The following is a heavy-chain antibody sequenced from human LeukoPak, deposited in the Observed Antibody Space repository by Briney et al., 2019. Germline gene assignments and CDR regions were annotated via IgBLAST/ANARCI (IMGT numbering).Heavy chain of an antibody. CDR3: ARSSSYRAFDI. D-gene: IGHD6-6*01. CDR2: IYHSGST. V-gene: IGHV4-38-2*02. J-gene: IGHJ3*02. CDR1: GYSISSGYY. Sequence: PSETLSLTCTVSGYSISSGYYWGWIRQPPGKGLEWIGSIYHSGSTYYNPSLKSRVTISVDTSKNQFSLKLSSVTAADTAVYYCARSSSYRAFDIWGQGTMVTVSS.